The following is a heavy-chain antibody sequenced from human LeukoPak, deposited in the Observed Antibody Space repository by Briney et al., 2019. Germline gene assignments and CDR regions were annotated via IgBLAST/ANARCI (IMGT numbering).Heavy chain of an antibody. V-gene: IGHV4-31*03. CDR1: GGSLTTSNYY. J-gene: IGHJ5*02. CDR2: IYYSGST. Sequence: PSQTLSLTCTVSGGSLTTSNYYWSWIRQHPGKGLEWIGYIYYSGSTDYNPSLKSRLTISADTSKSQFSLRLTSVTSADTAIYYCARGRKYCSGGGCYANWFDPWGQGTLVTVSS. CDR3: ARGRKYCSGGGCYANWFDP. D-gene: IGHD2-15*01.